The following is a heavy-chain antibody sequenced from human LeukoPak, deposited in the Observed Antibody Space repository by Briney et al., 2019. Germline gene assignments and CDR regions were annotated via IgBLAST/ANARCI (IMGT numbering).Heavy chain of an antibody. J-gene: IGHJ4*02. CDR1: GFTFSDYY. V-gene: IGHV3-11*04. CDR2: ISSSGSII. Sequence: GGSLRLSCAASGFTFSDYYMTWIRQAPGKGLEWVSYISSSGSIIYYADSVKGRFIISRDNAKNSLYLQMNSLRAEDTAVYFSARVGYDSSGRFDYWGQGTLVTVSS. CDR3: ARVGYDSSGRFDY. D-gene: IGHD3-22*01.